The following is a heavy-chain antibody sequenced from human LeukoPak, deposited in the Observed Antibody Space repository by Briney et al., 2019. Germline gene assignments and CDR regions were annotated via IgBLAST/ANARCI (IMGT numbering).Heavy chain of an antibody. CDR2: ISSSSSNI. V-gene: IGHV3-48*04. Sequence: PGGSLRLSCAASGFTFSSYSMNWVRQAPGKGLEWVSYISSSSSNIYYADSVKGRFTISRDNAKNTLYLQMNSLRAEDTAVYYCARGPEEVYYYYYMDVWGKGTTVTVSS. J-gene: IGHJ6*03. CDR1: GFTFSSYS. CDR3: ARGPEEVYYYYYMDV.